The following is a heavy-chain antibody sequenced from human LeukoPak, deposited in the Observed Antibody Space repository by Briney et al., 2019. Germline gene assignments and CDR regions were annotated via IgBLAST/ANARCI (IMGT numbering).Heavy chain of an antibody. CDR1: GFTFSSHS. Sequence: GGSLRLSCAASGFTFSSHSMNWVRQAPGKGLEWVSYISSSSSTIYYADSVKGRFTISRDNAKNTLYLQMNSLRAEDTAVYYCARALAVAGTGGFDPWGQGTLVTVSS. CDR2: ISSSSSTI. D-gene: IGHD6-19*01. CDR3: ARALAVAGTGGFDP. V-gene: IGHV3-48*04. J-gene: IGHJ5*02.